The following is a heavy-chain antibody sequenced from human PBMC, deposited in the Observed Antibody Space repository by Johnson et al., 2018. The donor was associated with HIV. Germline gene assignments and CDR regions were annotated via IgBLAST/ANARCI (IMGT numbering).Heavy chain of an antibody. Sequence: VQLVESGGGLVQPGGSLRLSCAASGFTFSSNYMSWVRQAPGKGLEWVSVIYSGGSTSYADSVRGRLPISRDNSKNTLYFQMNSLRAEDTAVYYCARDSHYYDSSGPISHNGAFDIWGQGTMVIVSP. CDR1: GFTFSSNY. CDR2: IYSGGST. V-gene: IGHV3-66*01. D-gene: IGHD3-22*01. J-gene: IGHJ3*02. CDR3: ARDSHYYDSSGPISHNGAFDI.